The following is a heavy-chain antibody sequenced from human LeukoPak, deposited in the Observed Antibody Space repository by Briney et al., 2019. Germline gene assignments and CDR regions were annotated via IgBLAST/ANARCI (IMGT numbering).Heavy chain of an antibody. CDR2: ISSSSSYI. Sequence: GGSLRLSCAASGFTFSSYSMNWVRQAPGKGLEWVSSISSSSSYIYYADSVKGRFTISRDNAKNSLYLQMNSLRAEDTAVYYCAREYSGIMYYFDYWGQGTLVTVSS. V-gene: IGHV3-21*04. CDR1: GFTFSSYS. J-gene: IGHJ4*02. D-gene: IGHD1-26*01. CDR3: AREYSGIMYYFDY.